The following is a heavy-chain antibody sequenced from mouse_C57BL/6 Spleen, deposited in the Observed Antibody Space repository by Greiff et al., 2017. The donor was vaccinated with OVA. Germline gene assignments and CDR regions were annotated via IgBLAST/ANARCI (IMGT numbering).Heavy chain of an antibody. CDR3: AREITTVVDYYAMDY. CDR1: GFSLTSYA. D-gene: IGHD1-1*01. J-gene: IGHJ4*01. CDR2: IWTGGGT. Sequence: VKLLESVPGLVAPSQSLSITCTVSGFSLTSYAISWVRQPPGKGLEWLGVIWTGGGTNYNSALKSRLSISKDNSKSQVFLKMNSLQTDDTARYYCAREITTVVDYYAMDYWGQGTSVTVSS. V-gene: IGHV2-9-1*01.